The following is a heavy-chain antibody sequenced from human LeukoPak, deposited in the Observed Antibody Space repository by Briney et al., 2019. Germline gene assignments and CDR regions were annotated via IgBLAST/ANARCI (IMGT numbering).Heavy chain of an antibody. CDR3: TRESGAFSPFGF. V-gene: IGHV4-4*02. CDR1: GGSVTTTNW. D-gene: IGHD1-26*01. Sequence: SGTLSLTCAVSGGSVTTTNWWSWVRQPPGKGLEWIGEVHLNGATNYNPSLESRFSMSIDKSNNHLSLEVTSVTAADTAMYYCTRESGAFSPFGFWGQGTLVTV. J-gene: IGHJ4*02. CDR2: VHLNGAT.